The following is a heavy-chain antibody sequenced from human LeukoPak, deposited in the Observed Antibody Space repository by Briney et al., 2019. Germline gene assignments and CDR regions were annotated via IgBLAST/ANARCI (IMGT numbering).Heavy chain of an antibody. D-gene: IGHD1-26*01. J-gene: IGHJ4*02. CDR1: GYSISSGYY. CDR3: ARATLLMPFDY. CDR2: IYYSGST. Sequence: NASETLSLTCTVSGYSISSGYYWGWIRQPPGKGLEWIGSIYYSGSTYYNPSLKSRVTISVDKSKNQFSLKLSSVTAADTAVYYCARATLLMPFDYWGQGTLVTVSS. V-gene: IGHV4-38-2*02.